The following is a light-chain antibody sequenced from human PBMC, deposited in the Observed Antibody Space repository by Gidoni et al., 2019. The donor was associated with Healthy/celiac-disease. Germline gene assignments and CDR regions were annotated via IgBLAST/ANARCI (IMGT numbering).Light chain of an antibody. J-gene: IGKJ4*01. CDR3: QQYNNWPLT. CDR2: DAY. V-gene: IGKV3-15*01. CDR1: QSISSN. Sequence: EIVMTQSPATLSVSPGERVTLSCRASQSISSNLAWYQQKPGQAPRLLIYDAYTRATGVSARFSGSGSGTEFTLTISSLQSEDFAVYYCQQYNNWPLTFGGGTKVEIK.